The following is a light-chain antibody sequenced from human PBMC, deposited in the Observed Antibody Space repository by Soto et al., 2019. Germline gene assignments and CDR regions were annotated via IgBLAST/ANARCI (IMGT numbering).Light chain of an antibody. CDR2: QDM. V-gene: IGLV3-1*01. Sequence: SYELTQPPSVSVSPGQPASITCSGDKLGDKYASWYQQKPGQSPVLVIYQDMKRPSGIPERFSGSNSGNTATLTISGTQAMDEADYYCQAWDSSAVVFGGGTKLTVL. J-gene: IGLJ2*01. CDR3: QAWDSSAVV. CDR1: KLGDKY.